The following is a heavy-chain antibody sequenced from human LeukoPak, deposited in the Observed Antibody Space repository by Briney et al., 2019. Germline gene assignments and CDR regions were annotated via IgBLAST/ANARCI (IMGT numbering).Heavy chain of an antibody. V-gene: IGHV4-4*02. D-gene: IGHD5-24*01. CDR2: IYRSGST. CDR3: ATRDGYYYYVRDV. CDR1: GGSISSSNW. Sequence: SGTLSLTCAVSGGSISSSNWWSWVRQPPGKGLEWIGEIYRSGSTNYNPSLKSRVTISVDKSKNQFSLKLSSVTAADTAVYYFATRDGYYYYVRDVWGKGTRAPVPS. J-gene: IGHJ6*04.